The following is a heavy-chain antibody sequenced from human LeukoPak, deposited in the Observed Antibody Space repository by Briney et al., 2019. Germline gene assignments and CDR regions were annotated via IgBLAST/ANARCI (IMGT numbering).Heavy chain of an antibody. V-gene: IGHV3-49*03. Sequence: GGSLRLSCTASGFTFGDYAMSWFRQAPGKGLEWVGFIRSKAYGGTTEYAASVKGRFTISRDDSKSIAYLQMNSLKTEDTAVYYCTRLAMVRGVPLYGMDVWGQGTTVTVSS. J-gene: IGHJ6*02. CDR1: GFTFGDYA. CDR3: TRLAMVRGVPLYGMDV. CDR2: IRSKAYGGTT. D-gene: IGHD3-10*01.